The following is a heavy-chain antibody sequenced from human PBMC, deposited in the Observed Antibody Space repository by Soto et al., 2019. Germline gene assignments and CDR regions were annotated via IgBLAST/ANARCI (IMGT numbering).Heavy chain of an antibody. J-gene: IGHJ6*02. D-gene: IGHD2-2*01. Sequence: GASVKVSCKASGGTFSSHGVTWVRQAPGQGLEWMGGILPMLGTANYEQKFQGRLTITADKSTSTASMELSSLRSDDTAVYYCARERSVGYCITTTCPKPFYYYAMDVWGQGTTVTLSS. CDR3: ARERSVGYCITTTCPKPFYYYAMDV. V-gene: IGHV1-69*06. CDR2: ILPMLGTA. CDR1: GGTFSSHG.